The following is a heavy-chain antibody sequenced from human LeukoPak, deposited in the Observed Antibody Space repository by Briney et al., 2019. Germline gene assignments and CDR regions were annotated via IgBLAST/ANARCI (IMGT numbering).Heavy chain of an antibody. CDR3: ARRSVAGATTGYYYDS. Sequence: GGSLRLSCEASGFTFEDYGMTWVRQRPGKGLEYVCGINWNGDNPVLRGRFTISRDNAKNSVYLQMSSLRVDDTAFYYCARRSVAGATTGYYYDSWGQGTLVTVSS. CDR1: GFTFEDYG. J-gene: IGHJ4*02. D-gene: IGHD1-26*01. V-gene: IGHV3-20*04. CDR2: INWNGDNP.